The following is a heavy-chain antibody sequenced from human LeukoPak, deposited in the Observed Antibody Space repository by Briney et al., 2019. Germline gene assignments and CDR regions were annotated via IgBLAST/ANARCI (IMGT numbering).Heavy chain of an antibody. J-gene: IGHJ3*02. D-gene: IGHD2-21*02. CDR2: IRYDGSNK. CDR3: AKDGIIVVVTAVDAFDI. V-gene: IGHV3-30*02. Sequence: GGSLRLSCAASGFTFSSYGMHWVRQARGKGLEWVAYIRYDGSNKYYADSVKGRFTISRDNSKNTLYLQMNSLRAEGTAVYYCAKDGIIVVVTAVDAFDIWSQGTMVTVSS. CDR1: GFTFSSYG.